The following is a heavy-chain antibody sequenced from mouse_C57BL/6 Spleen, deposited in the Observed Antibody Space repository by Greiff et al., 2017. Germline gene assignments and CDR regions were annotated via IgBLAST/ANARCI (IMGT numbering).Heavy chain of an antibody. J-gene: IGHJ4*01. V-gene: IGHV3-6*01. CDR2: ISYDGSN. CDR1: GYSITSGYY. Sequence: DVHLVESGPGLVKPSQSLSLTCSVTGYSITSGYYWNWIRQFPGNKQEWMGYISYDGSNNYNPSLKNRISITRDTSKDQFFLKLNSVTTEDSATECCARTTVVATEDMDYWGQGTSVTVSS. D-gene: IGHD1-1*01. CDR3: ARTTVVATEDMDY.